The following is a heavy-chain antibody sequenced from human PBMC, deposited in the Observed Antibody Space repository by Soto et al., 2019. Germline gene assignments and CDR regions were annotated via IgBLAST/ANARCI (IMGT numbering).Heavy chain of an antibody. CDR2: LSAYTGNT. CDR1: GYTFTTFG. Sequence: ASVKVSCKASGYTFTTFGISGVRQAAGQGLEWMGWLSAYTGNTNYAHSLQGRVTMTTDTSTNTAYMELRGLRSDDTSVYYCARVVGYSSSWCRHSGFDTWGQRTTISVPS. CDR3: ARVVGYSSSWCRHSGFDT. V-gene: IGHV1-18*01. D-gene: IGHD6-13*01. J-gene: IGHJ3*02.